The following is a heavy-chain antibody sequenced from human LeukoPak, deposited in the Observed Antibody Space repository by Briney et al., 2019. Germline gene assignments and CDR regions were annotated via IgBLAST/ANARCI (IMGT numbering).Heavy chain of an antibody. V-gene: IGHV3-9*01. CDR1: GFTFDDYA. Sequence: PGRSLRLSCAASGFTFDDYAMHWVRQVPGKGLEWVSGITWNSGSRGYADSVKGRFTISRDNAKNSLYLQMNSLSPEDTALYYCAKEADRDDFWDYFDCWGQGTLVTVSS. CDR3: AKEADRDDFWDYFDC. D-gene: IGHD5-24*01. J-gene: IGHJ4*02. CDR2: ITWNSGSR.